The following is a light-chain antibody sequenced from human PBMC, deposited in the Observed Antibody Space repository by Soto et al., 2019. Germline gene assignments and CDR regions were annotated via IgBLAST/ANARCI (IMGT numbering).Light chain of an antibody. Sequence: QSALTQPPSASGSPGQSVTISCTGTSSDVGGYNYVSWYQQHPGKAPKVMIYEVSKRPSGVPDRFSGSKSGNTASLTVSGLQAEDEDDYYCSSCAGSNLVFGGGTKLTVL. J-gene: IGLJ2*01. CDR2: EVS. V-gene: IGLV2-8*01. CDR1: SSDVGGYNY. CDR3: SSCAGSNLV.